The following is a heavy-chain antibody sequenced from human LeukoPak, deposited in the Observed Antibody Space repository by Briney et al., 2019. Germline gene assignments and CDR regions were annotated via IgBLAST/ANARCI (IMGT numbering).Heavy chain of an antibody. CDR2: INPSGGST. Sequence: ASVKVSCKASGYTFINYYMHWVRQAPGQGLEWMGIINPSGGSTTYAQKFQGRVTMTRDMSTSTVYMELSRLRSDDTAVYYCARVSIYYGSGSYLHYYYMDVWGKGTTVTISS. CDR1: GYTFINYY. V-gene: IGHV1-46*01. D-gene: IGHD3-10*01. CDR3: ARVSIYYGSGSYLHYYYMDV. J-gene: IGHJ6*03.